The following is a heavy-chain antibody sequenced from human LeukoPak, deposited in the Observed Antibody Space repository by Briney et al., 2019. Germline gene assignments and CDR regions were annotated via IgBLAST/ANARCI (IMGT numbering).Heavy chain of an antibody. J-gene: IGHJ4*02. CDR1: GFTFSSYE. V-gene: IGHV3-48*03. CDR2: ISSSGSTI. Sequence: GGFLRLSCAASGFTFSSYEMNWVRQAPGKGLEWDSYISSSGSTIYYADSVKGRFTISRDNAKNSLYLQMNSLRAEDTAVYYCARAFFYGSGSYSVSYFDYWGQGTPVTVSS. D-gene: IGHD3-10*01. CDR3: ARAFFYGSGSYSVSYFDY.